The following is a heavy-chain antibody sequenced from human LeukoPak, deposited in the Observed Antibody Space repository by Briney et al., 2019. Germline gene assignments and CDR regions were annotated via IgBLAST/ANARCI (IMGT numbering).Heavy chain of an antibody. J-gene: IGHJ6*03. V-gene: IGHV3-7*01. CDR1: GSTFRNYW. CDR2: IKQDGSEK. CDR3: ARDNGVVHGVYYMDV. Sequence: PGGSLRLSCAASGSTFRNYWMTWVRQAPGKGLEWVADIKQDGSEKLYVNSVRGRFTISRDNAKMSLFLQMNSLRAEDTAVYYCARDNGVVHGVYYMDVWGKGTTVTVS. D-gene: IGHD3-3*01.